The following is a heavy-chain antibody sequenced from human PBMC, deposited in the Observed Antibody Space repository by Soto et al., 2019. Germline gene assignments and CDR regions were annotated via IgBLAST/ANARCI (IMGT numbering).Heavy chain of an antibody. CDR3: AGRLSSGWSPSFDY. V-gene: IGHV3-23*01. D-gene: IGHD6-19*01. CDR2: ISGSGGST. J-gene: IGHJ4*02. Sequence: SGGSLRLSCAASGFTFSSYAMSWVRQAPGKGLEWVSAISGSGGSTYYADSVKGRFTISRDNSKNTLYLQMNSLRAEDTAVYYCAGRLSSGWSPSFDYWGQGTLVTVSS. CDR1: GFTFSSYA.